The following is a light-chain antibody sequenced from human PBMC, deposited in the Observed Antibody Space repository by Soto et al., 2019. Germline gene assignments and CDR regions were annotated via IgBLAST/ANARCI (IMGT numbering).Light chain of an antibody. CDR2: KAS. J-gene: IGKJ3*01. CDR1: QSISSW. Sequence: DIQMTQSPSTLSASVGDRVTITCRASQSISSWLAWYQQKPGKAPKLLIYKASSLESGVPSRFSGSGSGTEFTLTISSLQPDDFATYYCQQYNSYEDFRPGTKVDIK. V-gene: IGKV1-5*03. CDR3: QQYNSYED.